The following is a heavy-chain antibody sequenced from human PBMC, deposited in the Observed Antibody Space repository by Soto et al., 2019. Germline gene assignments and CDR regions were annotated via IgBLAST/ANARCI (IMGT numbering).Heavy chain of an antibody. D-gene: IGHD2-8*01. V-gene: IGHV3-23*01. J-gene: IGHJ3*02. CDR1: GFICSSYD. CDR3: AKETANGGGDFDI. CDR2: ILVDGRT. Sequence: GGPLRLSCAASGFICSSYDMSWVRQAPGKGLEWVSTILVDGRTFYVDSVKGRFTISRDSSQNTVYLQMNSLTAGDTALYYCAKETANGGGDFDICGQGTVVTVSS.